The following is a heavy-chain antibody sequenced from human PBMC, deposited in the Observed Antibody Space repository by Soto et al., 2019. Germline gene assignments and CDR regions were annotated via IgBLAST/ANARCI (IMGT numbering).Heavy chain of an antibody. D-gene: IGHD2-21*02. Sequence: ASVKVSCKASGGTFGRYAISWARQAPGQGLEWMGVIVPVLGSATYAEKFQGRVTITADESTATAYMEVNNLRSEDTAVYYCAKGRVVTAIPYYYYAMDVWGQGTTVTVSS. V-gene: IGHV1-69*13. J-gene: IGHJ6*02. CDR3: AKGRVVTAIPYYYYAMDV. CDR1: GGTFGRYA. CDR2: IVPVLGSA.